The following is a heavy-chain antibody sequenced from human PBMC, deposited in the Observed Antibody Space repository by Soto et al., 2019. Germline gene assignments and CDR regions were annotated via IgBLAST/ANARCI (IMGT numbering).Heavy chain of an antibody. V-gene: IGHV3-73*02. CDR1: GFTFSGSA. D-gene: IGHD6-19*01. CDR2: IRSKANSYAT. J-gene: IGHJ4*02. Sequence: EVQLVESGGGLVQPGGSLKLSCAASGFTFSGSAMHWVRQASGKGLEWVGRIRSKANSYATAYAASVKGRFTISRDDSKNTAYLQMNSLKTEHTAVYYCTRQSRGGIAVADYWGQGTLVTVSS. CDR3: TRQSRGGIAVADY.